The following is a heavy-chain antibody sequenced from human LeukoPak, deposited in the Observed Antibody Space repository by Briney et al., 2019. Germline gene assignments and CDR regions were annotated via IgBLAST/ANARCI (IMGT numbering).Heavy chain of an antibody. D-gene: IGHD5-24*01. CDR1: GLTFSGYW. Sequence: RRSLRLSYAPAGLTFSGYWKHWVHQAPGKGLVWVSRINRDARSTSYADSVKGRFTISRDNAKSSLYLQMSSLRAEDTAVYYCARGNHNYGDYYGLDVWGQGTTVTVSS. V-gene: IGHV3-74*01. J-gene: IGHJ6*02. CDR3: ARGNHNYGDYYGLDV. CDR2: INRDARST.